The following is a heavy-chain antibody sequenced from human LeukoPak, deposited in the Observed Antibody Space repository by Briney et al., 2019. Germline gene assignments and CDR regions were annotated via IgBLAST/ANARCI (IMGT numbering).Heavy chain of an antibody. Sequence: SQTLSLTCALSGDSFSSNSAAWNWIRQSPSRGLEWLGRTYYRSKWYNDYALSVKSRITINPDTSKNQFSLQLNSVTPEDTAVYYCARDQDYVWGSSHIDYWGQGTLVTVSS. CDR3: ARDQDYVWGSSHIDY. CDR2: TYYRSKWYN. J-gene: IGHJ4*02. CDR1: GDSFSSNSAA. D-gene: IGHD3-16*01. V-gene: IGHV6-1*01.